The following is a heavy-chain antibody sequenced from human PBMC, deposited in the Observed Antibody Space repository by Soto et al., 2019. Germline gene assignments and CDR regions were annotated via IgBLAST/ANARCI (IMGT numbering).Heavy chain of an antibody. D-gene: IGHD3-10*01. CDR1: GGSFSGYY. V-gene: IGHV4-34*01. J-gene: IGHJ4*02. CDR2: INHRGST. Sequence: SETLSLTCAVYGGSFSGYYWSWIRQPPGKGLEWIGEINHRGSTKYNPSLKSRVTISVDTSKNQFSLKLSSVTAADTAVYYCARLPGGVRGLYYFDYWGQGTLVTVSS. CDR3: ARLPGGVRGLYYFDY.